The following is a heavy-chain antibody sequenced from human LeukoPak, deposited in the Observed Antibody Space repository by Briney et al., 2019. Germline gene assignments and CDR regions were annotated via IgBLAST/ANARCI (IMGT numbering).Heavy chain of an antibody. V-gene: IGHV3-30*03. CDR3: AILGATTPQIYYYGMDV. CDR1: GFTFSSYG. CDR2: ISYDGSNK. J-gene: IGHJ6*02. D-gene: IGHD1-26*01. Sequence: PGGSLRLSCAASGFTFSSYGMHWVRQAPGKGLEWVAVISYDGSNKYYADSVKGRFTISRDNSKNTLYLQMNSLRAEDTAVYYCAILGATTPQIYYYGMDVWGQGTTVTVSS.